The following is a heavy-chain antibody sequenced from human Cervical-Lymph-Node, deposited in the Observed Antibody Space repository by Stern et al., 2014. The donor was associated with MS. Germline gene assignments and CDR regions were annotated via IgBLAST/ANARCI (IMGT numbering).Heavy chain of an antibody. CDR2: IIPIFGTA. V-gene: IGHV1-69*01. CDR1: GGTFSSYA. J-gene: IGHJ6*02. D-gene: IGHD3-10*01. Sequence: VQLVESGAEVKKPGSSVKVSCKASGGTFSSYAISWVRQAPGPGLEWMGGIIPIFGTANYAQKFQGRVTITADESTSTAYMELSSLRSEDTAVYYCASTSHYYGSGPYGMDVWGQGTTVTVSS. CDR3: ASTSHYYGSGPYGMDV.